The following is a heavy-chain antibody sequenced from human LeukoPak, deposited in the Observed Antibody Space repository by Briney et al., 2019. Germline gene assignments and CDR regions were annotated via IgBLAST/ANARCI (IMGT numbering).Heavy chain of an antibody. D-gene: IGHD3-16*01. CDR2: IFYDGSNK. Sequence: GGSLRLSSTASGFTFRNYGKHWVRQAPGEGLEWVAVIFYDGSNKYYADSVKGRFTISRDNSKNTLYLQMNSLRAEDTAVYYCARDVGGELNFWGQGTLVTVSS. CDR3: ARDVGGELNF. J-gene: IGHJ4*02. V-gene: IGHV3-33*01. CDR1: GFTFRNYG.